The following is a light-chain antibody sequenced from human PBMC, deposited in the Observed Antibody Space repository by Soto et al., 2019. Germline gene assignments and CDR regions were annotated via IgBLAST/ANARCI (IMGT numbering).Light chain of an antibody. CDR1: SSDVGGYNY. CDR3: SSYTSSGTLV. CDR2: DVS. J-gene: IGLJ3*02. Sequence: QSVLTQPASVSGSPGQSITNSCTGTSSDVGGYNYVSWYQQLPGKAPKLMIYDVSNRPSGVSDRFSGSKSGNTASLTISGLQAEDEADYYCSSYTSSGTLVFGGGTKVTVL. V-gene: IGLV2-14*01.